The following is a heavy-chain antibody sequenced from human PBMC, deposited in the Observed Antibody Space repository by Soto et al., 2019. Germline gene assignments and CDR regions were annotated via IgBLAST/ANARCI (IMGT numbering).Heavy chain of an antibody. D-gene: IGHD3-22*01. V-gene: IGHV1-69*13. CDR2: IIPIFGTA. Sequence: GASVKVSCKASGGTFSSYAISWVRQAPGQGLEWMGGIIPIFGTANYAQKFQGRVTITADESTSTAYMELSSLGSEDTAVYYCARDRGYYDSSGYPIFDYWGQGTLVTVSS. CDR1: GGTFSSYA. CDR3: ARDRGYYDSSGYPIFDY. J-gene: IGHJ4*02.